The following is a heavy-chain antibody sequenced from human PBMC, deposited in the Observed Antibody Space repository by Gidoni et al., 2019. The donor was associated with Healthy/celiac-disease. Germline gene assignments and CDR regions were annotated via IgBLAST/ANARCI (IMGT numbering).Heavy chain of an antibody. CDR1: GFTFSNAW. CDR3: TTDPGTYYYGSGSYYNESEEDY. CDR2: IKSKTDGGTT. V-gene: IGHV3-15*07. J-gene: IGHJ4*02. D-gene: IGHD3-10*01. Sequence: EVQLVESGGGLVKPGGSLRLSCAASGFTFSNAWMNWVRQAPGKGLEWVGRIKSKTDGGTTDYAAPVKGRFTISRDDSKNTLYLQMNSLKTEDTAVYYCTTDPGTYYYGSGSYYNESEEDYWGQGTLVTVSS.